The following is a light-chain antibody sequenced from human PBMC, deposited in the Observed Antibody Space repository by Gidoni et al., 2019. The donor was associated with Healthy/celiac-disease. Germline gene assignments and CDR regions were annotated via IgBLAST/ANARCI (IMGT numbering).Light chain of an antibody. J-gene: IGKJ2*01. CDR1: RSVSSSY. CDR2: GAS. Sequence: EIVLTQSPGTLSLSPGERATLSCRASRSVSSSYLAWYQQKPGQAPRRLIYGASSRATGIPDRFSGSGSGTDFTLTISRLEPEEFAVYYCQQYGSSPGTFGQGTKLEIK. V-gene: IGKV3-20*01. CDR3: QQYGSSPGT.